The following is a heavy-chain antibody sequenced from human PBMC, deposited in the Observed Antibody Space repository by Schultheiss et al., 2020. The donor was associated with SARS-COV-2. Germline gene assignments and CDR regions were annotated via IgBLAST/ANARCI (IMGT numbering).Heavy chain of an antibody. J-gene: IGHJ4*02. Sequence: GESLKISCAASGFTFSSYGMHWVRQAPGKGLEWVAVISYDGSNKYYADSVKGRFTISRDNSKNTLYLQMNSLRAEDTAVYYCAREKQLWINEVMDYWGQGALVTVAS. CDR1: GFTFSSYG. V-gene: IGHV3-30*03. CDR2: ISYDGSNK. CDR3: AREKQLWINEVMDY. D-gene: IGHD5-18*01.